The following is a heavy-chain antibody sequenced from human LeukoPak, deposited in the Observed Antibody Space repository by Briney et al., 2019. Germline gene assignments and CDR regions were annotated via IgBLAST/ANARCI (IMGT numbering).Heavy chain of an antibody. J-gene: IGHJ4*02. V-gene: IGHV3-30*18. Sequence: SGRSLRLSCAASGFTFSSYGLHWVRQAPGKGLEWVAVISYDGSNKYYADSVKGRFTISRDNSKNTLYLQMNSLRAEDTAVYYCAKDVAYYDSSGTVDYWGQGTLVTVSS. CDR1: GFTFSSYG. CDR2: ISYDGSNK. D-gene: IGHD3-22*01. CDR3: AKDVAYYDSSGTVDY.